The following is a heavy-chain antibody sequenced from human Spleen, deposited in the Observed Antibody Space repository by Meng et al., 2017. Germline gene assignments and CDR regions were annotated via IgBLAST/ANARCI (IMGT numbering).Heavy chain of an antibody. D-gene: IGHD3-9*01. CDR1: GYTFTGYY. CDR3: SRVEQDWLSPYY. J-gene: IGHJ4*02. CDR2: ISYNGIHK. V-gene: IGHV3-30*01. Sequence: SCKASGYTFTGYYIHWVRQAPGKGLEWVAVISYNGIHKYYADSVKGRFTISRDNSKNTLYLQMNSLRGEDSAVYYCSRVEQDWLSPYYWGQGTLVTVSS.